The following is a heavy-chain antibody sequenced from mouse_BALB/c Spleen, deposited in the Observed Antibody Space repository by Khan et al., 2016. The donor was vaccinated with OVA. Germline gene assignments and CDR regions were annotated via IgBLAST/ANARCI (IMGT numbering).Heavy chain of an antibody. Sequence: EVELVESGAELVKPGASVKLSCTASGFNIKDTYMHWVKQRPEQGLEWIGRIDPANGNTKSDPKFQGKATITADTSSNTADLQLSSLTSEDTAVYYCARDYWDEFTYWGQGTLVTVSA. J-gene: IGHJ3*01. D-gene: IGHD4-1*01. CDR3: ARDYWDEFTY. CDR1: GFNIKDTY. CDR2: IDPANGNT. V-gene: IGHV14-3*02.